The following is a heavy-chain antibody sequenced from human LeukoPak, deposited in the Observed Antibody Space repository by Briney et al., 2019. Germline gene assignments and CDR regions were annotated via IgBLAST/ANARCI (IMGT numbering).Heavy chain of an antibody. CDR1: GYIFLSYG. CDR2: INPNSGGT. V-gene: IGHV1-2*02. D-gene: IGHD6-19*01. CDR3: ARAIAVVDY. J-gene: IGHJ4*02. Sequence: ASVKVSCKASGYIFLSYGISWVRQAPGQGLEWMGWINPNSGGTNYAQKFQGRVTMTKDTSISTAYMELSRLRSDDTAVYFCARAIAVVDYWGQGTLVTVSS.